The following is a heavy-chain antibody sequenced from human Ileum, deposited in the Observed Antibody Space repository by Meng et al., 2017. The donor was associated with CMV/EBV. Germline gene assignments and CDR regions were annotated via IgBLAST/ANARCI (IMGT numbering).Heavy chain of an antibody. D-gene: IGHD1-1*01. CDR2: ISAYNGKT. V-gene: IGHV1-18*01. CDR1: GFTFTNYG. CDR3: ARDPMNWSDGYYSYGMDV. J-gene: IGHJ6*02. Sequence: ASVKVSCKASGFTFTNYGFDWVRQAPGQGLEWMGWISAYNGKTNYAQRLQGRVTMTTDTSKSTAYMELRSLRSDDTAVYYCARDPMNWSDGYYSYGMDVWSQGTTVTVSS.